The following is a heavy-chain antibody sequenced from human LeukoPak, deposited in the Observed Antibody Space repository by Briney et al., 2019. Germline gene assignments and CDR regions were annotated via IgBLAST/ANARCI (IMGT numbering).Heavy chain of an antibody. D-gene: IGHD1-26*01. V-gene: IGHV3-23*01. J-gene: IGHJ4*02. Sequence: GGSLRLSCAASGFTFSSYGMSWVRQAPGKGLEWVSSISSSGSSTYYADSVKGRFTISRDNSKNTLYLQMNSLRAGDTAVYYCAKKSRGSYLDYFDYWGQGTLVTVSS. CDR1: GFTFSSYG. CDR2: ISSSGSST. CDR3: AKKSRGSYLDYFDY.